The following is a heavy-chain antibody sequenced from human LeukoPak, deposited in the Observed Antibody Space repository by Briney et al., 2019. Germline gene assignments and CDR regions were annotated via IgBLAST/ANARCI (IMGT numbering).Heavy chain of an antibody. CDR2: INHSGST. CDR1: GGSFSGYY. J-gene: IGHJ4*02. CDR3: ARHRGYSYGPYYFDY. D-gene: IGHD5-18*01. V-gene: IGHV4-34*01. Sequence: PSETLSPTCAVYGGSFSGYYWSWIRQPPGKGLEWIGEINHSGSTNYNPSLKSRVTISVDTSKNQFSLKLSSVTAADTAVYYCARHRGYSYGPYYFDYWGQGTLVTVSS.